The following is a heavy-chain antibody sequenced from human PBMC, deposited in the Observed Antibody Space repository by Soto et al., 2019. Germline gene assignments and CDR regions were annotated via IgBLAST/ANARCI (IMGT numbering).Heavy chain of an antibody. Sequence: VASVKVSCKASGYTFTSYGISWVRQAPGQGLEWMGGIIPIFGTANYAQKFQGRVTITADKSTSTAYMELSSLRSEDTAVYYCATSTRDYGMDVWGQGTTVTVSS. CDR2: IIPIFGTA. CDR1: GYTFTSYG. J-gene: IGHJ6*02. CDR3: ATSTRDYGMDV. V-gene: IGHV1-69*06. D-gene: IGHD2-2*01.